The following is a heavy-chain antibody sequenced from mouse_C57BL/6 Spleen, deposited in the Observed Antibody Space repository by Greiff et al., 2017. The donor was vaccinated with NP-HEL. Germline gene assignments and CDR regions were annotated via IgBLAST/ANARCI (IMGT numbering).Heavy chain of an antibody. Sequence: VQLVESGAELVKPGASVKISCKASGYAFSSYWMNWVKQRPGKGLEWIGQIYPGDGDTNYNGKFKGKATLTADKSSSTAYMQLSSRTSEDSAVYFCARFNYSNPYFDYWGQGTTLTVSS. CDR3: ARFNYSNPYFDY. D-gene: IGHD2-5*01. J-gene: IGHJ2*01. V-gene: IGHV1-80*01. CDR2: IYPGDGDT. CDR1: GYAFSSYW.